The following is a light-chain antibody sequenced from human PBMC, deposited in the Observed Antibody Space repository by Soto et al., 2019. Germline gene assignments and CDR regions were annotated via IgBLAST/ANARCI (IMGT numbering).Light chain of an antibody. V-gene: IGKV1-5*01. Sequence: DIQMTQSPATLSASVGDRVTITCRASQRVDRWLAWYQQEPGQAAKLLISDASTLESGVPSRFSGSGSGTEFTLTISSLQPDDFATYYCQQYNSYSFGQGTKVDI. CDR2: DAS. CDR3: QQYNSYS. J-gene: IGKJ1*01. CDR1: QRVDRW.